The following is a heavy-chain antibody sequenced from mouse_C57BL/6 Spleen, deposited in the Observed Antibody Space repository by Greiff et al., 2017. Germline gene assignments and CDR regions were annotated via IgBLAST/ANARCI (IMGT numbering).Heavy chain of an antibody. CDR1: GYAFSSSW. CDR2: IYPGDGDT. CDR3: ARRGYDDGDFDY. Sequence: QVQLQQSGLELVKPGASVKISCKASGYAFSSSWMNWVKQRPGKGLEWIGRIYPGDGDTNYNGKFKGKATLTADKSSSTAYMQLSSLTSEDSAVYFCARRGYDDGDFDYWGQGTTLTVSS. D-gene: IGHD2-2*01. J-gene: IGHJ2*01. V-gene: IGHV1-82*01.